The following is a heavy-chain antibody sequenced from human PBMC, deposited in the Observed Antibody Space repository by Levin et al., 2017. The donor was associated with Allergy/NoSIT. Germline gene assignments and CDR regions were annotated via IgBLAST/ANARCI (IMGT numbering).Heavy chain of an antibody. V-gene: IGHV5-51*01. CDR2: IYPGDSDT. D-gene: IGHD1-1*01. J-gene: IGHJ6*03. Sequence: GESLKISCQGSGSSFTSYWIGWVRQMPGKGLEWMGIIYPGDSDTRYSPSFQGQVTISADKTISTAYLQWSSLKASDTAIYYCARRGTRDYYYYMAFWGKGTPVTVSS. CDR3: ARRGTRDYYYYMAF. CDR1: GSSFTSYW.